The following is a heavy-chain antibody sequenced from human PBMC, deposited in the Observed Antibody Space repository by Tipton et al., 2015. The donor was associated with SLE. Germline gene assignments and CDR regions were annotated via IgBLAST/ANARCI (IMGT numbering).Heavy chain of an antibody. CDR3: ARLHSSASY. J-gene: IGHJ4*02. Sequence: TLSLTCAVYGGSFSGYYWSWVRQPPGKGLEWIGEISDGGTTNYNPSLKSRVTISIDTSKKQFSLKLSSVTAADTAVYYCARLHSSASYWGQGTLVTVSS. CDR2: ISDGGTT. V-gene: IGHV4-34*01. D-gene: IGHD6-6*01. CDR1: GGSFSGYY.